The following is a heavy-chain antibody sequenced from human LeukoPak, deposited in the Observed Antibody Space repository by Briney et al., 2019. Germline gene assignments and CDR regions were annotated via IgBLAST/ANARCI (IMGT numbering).Heavy chain of an antibody. J-gene: IGHJ5*02. CDR2: SNPSGGST. Sequence: ASVKVSCKASGYTFTSYYMHRVRQAPGQGLEWMGISNPSGGSTSYAQKFQGRVTMTRDTSTSTVYMELSSLRSEDTAVYYCARDALPGFYGDYRHWFDPWGQGTLVTVSS. CDR3: ARDALPGFYGDYRHWFDP. D-gene: IGHD4-17*01. CDR1: GYTFTSYY. V-gene: IGHV1-46*03.